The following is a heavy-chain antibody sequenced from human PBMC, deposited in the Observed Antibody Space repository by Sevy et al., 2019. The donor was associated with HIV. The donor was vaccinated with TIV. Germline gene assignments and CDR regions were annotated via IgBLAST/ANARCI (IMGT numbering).Heavy chain of an antibody. V-gene: IGHV3-23*01. D-gene: IGHD6-19*01. J-gene: IGHJ4*02. Sequence: GGSLRLSCAASGFTFSSYAMSWVCQAPGKGLEWVSAISGSGGSTYYADSVKGRFPMSRDNSKNTLYLQMNSLRAEDTAVYYCAKDPGQWLEKYFDYWGQGTLVTVSS. CDR2: ISGSGGST. CDR3: AKDPGQWLEKYFDY. CDR1: GFTFSSYA.